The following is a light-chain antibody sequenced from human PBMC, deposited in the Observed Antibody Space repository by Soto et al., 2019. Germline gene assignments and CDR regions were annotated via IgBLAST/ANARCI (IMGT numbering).Light chain of an antibody. Sequence: QSALTQPASVSGSPGQSITISCTGTSSDVGGYNYVSWYQQHPGKAPKLMIYEVSKRPSGVPNRFSGSKSGNTASLTISGLQAEDEADYYCSSYAGSSAVVFGGGTKVTVL. CDR2: EVS. J-gene: IGLJ2*01. V-gene: IGLV2-14*01. CDR1: SSDVGGYNY. CDR3: SSYAGSSAVV.